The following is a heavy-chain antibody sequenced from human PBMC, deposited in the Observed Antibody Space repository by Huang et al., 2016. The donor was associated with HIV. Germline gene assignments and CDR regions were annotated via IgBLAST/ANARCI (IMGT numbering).Heavy chain of an antibody. V-gene: IGHV1-18*01. CDR3: ARGGGIQLWLLGYYYMDV. D-gene: IGHD5-18*01. Sequence: QVQLVQSGAEVKMPGASVKVSCKASGYTFSSFGISWVRQAPGQGLEWGGWISVYNGNTKCAQKFQGRLTMTTDTSTSTAYMELRSLRSDDTAVYYWARGGGIQLWLLGYYYMDVWGNGTTVTVSS. CDR2: ISVYNGNT. CDR1: GYTFSSFG. J-gene: IGHJ6*03.